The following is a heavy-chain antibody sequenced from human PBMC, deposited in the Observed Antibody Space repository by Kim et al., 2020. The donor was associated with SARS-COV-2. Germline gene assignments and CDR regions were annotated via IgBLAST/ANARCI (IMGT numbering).Heavy chain of an antibody. CDR1: GGSISSTSYY. V-gene: IGHV4-39*01. Sequence: SETLSLTCTVSGGSISSTSYYWGWIRQPPGKGLEWIGSVYYSGSTYCNPSLKSRVTISVDTSKNQFSLKLNSVTAADTAVYYCARLQQWLVGWIDYWGQGTLVTVSS. CDR3: ARLQQWLVGWIDY. CDR2: VYYSGST. D-gene: IGHD6-19*01. J-gene: IGHJ4*02.